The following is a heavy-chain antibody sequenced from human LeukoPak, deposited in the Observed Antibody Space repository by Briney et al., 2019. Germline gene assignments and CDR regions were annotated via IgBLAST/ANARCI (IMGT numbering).Heavy chain of an antibody. J-gene: IGHJ5*01. Sequence: SETLSLTCTVSGGTISSYYWNWIRQPAGKGLEWIGRIYTSGSTNYTPSLKSRVTMSVDTSMNQFPLKLSCLSAGDTAVYYCARATPDTPLNPWFDSWGQGTVVTVSS. CDR2: IYTSGST. CDR3: ARATPDTPLNPWFDS. V-gene: IGHV4-4*07. D-gene: IGHD5-18*01. CDR1: GGTISSYY.